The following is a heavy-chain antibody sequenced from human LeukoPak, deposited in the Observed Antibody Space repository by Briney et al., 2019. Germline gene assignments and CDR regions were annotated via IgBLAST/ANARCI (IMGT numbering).Heavy chain of an antibody. CDR3: ARDLVVVTAIHATDY. V-gene: IGHV1-46*01. Sequence: ASVKVSCKASGYTFTSYDINWVRQAPGQGLEWMGIINPSGGSTSYAQKFQGRVTMTRDTSTSTVYMELSSLRSEDTAVYYCARDLVVVTAIHATDYWGQGTLVTVSS. J-gene: IGHJ4*02. D-gene: IGHD2-21*02. CDR1: GYTFTSYD. CDR2: INPSGGST.